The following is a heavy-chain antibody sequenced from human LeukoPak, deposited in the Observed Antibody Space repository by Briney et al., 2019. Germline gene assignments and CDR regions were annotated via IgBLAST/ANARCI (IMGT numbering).Heavy chain of an antibody. CDR2: IKQDGGEK. CDR1: GFTFSSYW. V-gene: IGHV3-7*05. J-gene: IGHJ4*02. Sequence: GGSLRLSCAASGFTFSSYWMSWVRQAPGKGLEWVANIKQDGGEKYCVDSVKGRFTISRDNAKNSLYLQMNSLRAEDTAVYYCAKDRDSSSWYSYYYWGQGTLVTVSS. D-gene: IGHD6-13*01. CDR3: AKDRDSSSWYSYYY.